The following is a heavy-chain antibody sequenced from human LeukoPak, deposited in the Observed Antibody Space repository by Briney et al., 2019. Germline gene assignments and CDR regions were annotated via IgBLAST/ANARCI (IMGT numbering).Heavy chain of an antibody. J-gene: IGHJ4*02. CDR3: AKVKGNEGLIMLFDY. CDR1: GFTLTSYA. D-gene: IGHD3/OR15-3a*01. CDR2: ISGDGGSA. V-gene: IGHV3-23*01. Sequence: GGSLRLSCAASGFTLTSYAMSWVRQAPGEGLEWVSTISGDGGSAYYADSVKGRFTISRDNSKNTLYLQMNSLRAEDTAVYYCAKVKGNEGLIMLFDYWGQGTLVTVSS.